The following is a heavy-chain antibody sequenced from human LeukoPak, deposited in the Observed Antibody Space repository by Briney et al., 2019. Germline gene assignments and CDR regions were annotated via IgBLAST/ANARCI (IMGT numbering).Heavy chain of an antibody. D-gene: IGHD6-19*01. J-gene: IGHJ5*02. V-gene: IGHV1-69*05. CDR3: ARELAVAGSHWFDP. Sequence: GSSVKVSCRASGGTFSSYAISWVRQAPGQGLEWMGGIIPILGTANYAQKFQGRVTITTDESTSTAYMELSSLRSEDTAVYYCARELAVAGSHWFDPWGQGTLVTVSS. CDR1: GGTFSSYA. CDR2: IIPILGTA.